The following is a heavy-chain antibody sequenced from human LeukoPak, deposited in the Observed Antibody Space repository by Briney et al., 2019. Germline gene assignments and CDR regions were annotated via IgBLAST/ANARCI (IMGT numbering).Heavy chain of an antibody. J-gene: IGHJ4*02. CDR2: IWYDGSNK. Sequence: GGSLRLSCAASGFTFSSYGMHWVRQAPGKGLEWVAVIWYDGSNKYYADSVKGRFTISRDNSKNTLYLQMNSLRAEDTAVYYCARDSSSYFSSSGFDYWGQGTLVTASS. D-gene: IGHD6-6*01. CDR1: GFTFSSYG. V-gene: IGHV3-33*01. CDR3: ARDSSSYFSSSGFDY.